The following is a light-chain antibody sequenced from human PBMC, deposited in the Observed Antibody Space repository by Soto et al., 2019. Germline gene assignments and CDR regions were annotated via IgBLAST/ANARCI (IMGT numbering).Light chain of an antibody. CDR3: QQDGRLPRT. CDR1: QSVSSSY. Sequence: EIVLTQSPGTLSLSPGERATLSCRASQSVSSSYLAWYQQKPGQAPRLLIYGASSRATGIPDRFSGSGSVTDFTLTISRLEPEDFAVYYCQQDGRLPRTFGQGTKVEIK. J-gene: IGKJ1*01. CDR2: GAS. V-gene: IGKV3-20*01.